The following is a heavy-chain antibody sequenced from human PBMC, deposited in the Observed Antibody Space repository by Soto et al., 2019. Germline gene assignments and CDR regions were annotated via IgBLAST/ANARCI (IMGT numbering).Heavy chain of an antibody. J-gene: IGHJ3*02. CDR3: ARAKLYGSGSYYNLGPAFES. V-gene: IGHV1-46*03. CDR2: INPSGGST. D-gene: IGHD3-10*01. Sequence: ASVKVSCKASGYTFTSYYMHWVRQAPGQGLEWMGIINPSGGSTSYAQKFQGRVTMTRDTSTSTVYMELSSLRSEDTAVYYCARAKLYGSGSYYNLGPAFESWGQGTMVTVSS. CDR1: GYTFTSYY.